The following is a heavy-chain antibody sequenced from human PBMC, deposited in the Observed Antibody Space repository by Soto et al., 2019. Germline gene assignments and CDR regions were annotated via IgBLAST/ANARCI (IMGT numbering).Heavy chain of an antibody. Sequence: LSLTCTVSGGSISSGGYYWSWIRQHPGKGLEWIGYIYYSGSTYYNPSLKSRVTISVDTSKNQFSLKLSSVTAADTAVYYCARDEAAGFYGMDVWGQGITVTVSS. CDR3: ARDEAAGFYGMDV. D-gene: IGHD6-13*01. J-gene: IGHJ6*02. CDR1: GGSISSGGYY. V-gene: IGHV4-31*03. CDR2: IYYSGST.